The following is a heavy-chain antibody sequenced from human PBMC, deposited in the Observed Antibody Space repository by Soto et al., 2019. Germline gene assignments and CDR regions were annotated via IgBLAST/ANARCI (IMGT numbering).Heavy chain of an antibody. CDR2: IYWDDDE. CDR1: GFSLSTTAEG. J-gene: IGHJ4*02. Sequence: QITLKESGTTLVKPTQTLTLTCTFSGFSLSTTAEGVGWIRQPPGKALEWLALIYWDDDERYSPSLKSRLTITKDTSKNTVVLTMTNVDPVDTATYYCAHGSCSSADCYPNPYLYYWGQGILVTGSS. D-gene: IGHD2-2*01. CDR3: AHGSCSSADCYPNPYLYY. V-gene: IGHV2-5*02.